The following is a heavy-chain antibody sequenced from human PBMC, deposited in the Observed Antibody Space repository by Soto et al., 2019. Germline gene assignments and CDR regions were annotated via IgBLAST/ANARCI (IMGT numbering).Heavy chain of an antibody. J-gene: IGHJ6*03. V-gene: IGHV4-39*01. CDR3: ARHSRGEIVATTGYYYYYMDV. Sequence: SETLSLTCTVSGGSISSSSYYWGWIRQPPGKGLEWIGSIYYSGSTYYNPSLKSRVTISVDTSKNQFSLKLSSVTAADTAVYYCARHSRGEIVATTGYYYYYMDVWGKGTTVTVSS. CDR1: GGSISSSSYY. CDR2: IYYSGST. D-gene: IGHD5-12*01.